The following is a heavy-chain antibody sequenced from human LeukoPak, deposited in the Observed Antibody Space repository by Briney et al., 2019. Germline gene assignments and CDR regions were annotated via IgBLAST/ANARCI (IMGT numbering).Heavy chain of an antibody. CDR1: GGSISSYY. J-gene: IGHJ3*02. Sequence: SETLSLTCTVSGGSISSYYWSWIRQPPGKGLEWIGYIYYSGSTNYNPPLKSRVTISVDTSKNQFSLKLSSVTAADTAVYYCARRDSSGYYYQDAFDIWGQGTMVTVSS. CDR3: ARRDSSGYYYQDAFDI. V-gene: IGHV4-59*01. CDR2: IYYSGST. D-gene: IGHD3-22*01.